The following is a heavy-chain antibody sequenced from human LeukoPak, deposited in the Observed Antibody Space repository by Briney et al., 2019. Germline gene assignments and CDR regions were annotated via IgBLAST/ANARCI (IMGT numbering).Heavy chain of an antibody. CDR2: ISAYNGNT. CDR1: GYTFTSYG. J-gene: IGHJ4*02. V-gene: IGHV1-18*01. Sequence: ASVKVSCKASGYTFTSYGISWVRQAPGQGLEWMGWISAYNGNTNYAQKLQGRVTMTTDTSTSTAYMELRSLRSDDTAVYYCARGKSDSSGYYFPVMGYWGQGTLVTVSS. D-gene: IGHD3-22*01. CDR3: ARGKSDSSGYYFPVMGY.